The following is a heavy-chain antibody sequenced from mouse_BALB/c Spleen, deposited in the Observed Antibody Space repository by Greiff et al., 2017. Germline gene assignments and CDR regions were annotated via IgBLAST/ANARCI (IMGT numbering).Heavy chain of an antibody. Sequence: VQLQQSGAELVKPGASVKLSCTASGFNIKDTYMHWVKQRPEQGLEWIGRIDPANGNTKYDPKFQGKATITADTSSNTAYLQLSSLTSEDTAVYYCARVYYGTAWFAYWGQGTLVTVSA. CDR2: IDPANGNT. V-gene: IGHV14-3*02. J-gene: IGHJ3*01. CDR3: ARVYYGTAWFAY. CDR1: GFNIKDTY. D-gene: IGHD1-1*01.